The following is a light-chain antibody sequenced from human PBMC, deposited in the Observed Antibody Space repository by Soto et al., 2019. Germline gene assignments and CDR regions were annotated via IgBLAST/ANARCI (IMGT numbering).Light chain of an antibody. CDR2: GAS. CDR1: QTVGSDY. Sequence: EIVLTQSPGTLSLSPGESATLSCRASQTVGSDYLAWYQQRPGQAPRLLIYGASSRATGIPDRFSGSGSGTDFTLTISRPEPEDFALYYCQQYRTSAQTFGQGTKVEIK. J-gene: IGKJ1*01. CDR3: QQYRTSAQT. V-gene: IGKV3-20*01.